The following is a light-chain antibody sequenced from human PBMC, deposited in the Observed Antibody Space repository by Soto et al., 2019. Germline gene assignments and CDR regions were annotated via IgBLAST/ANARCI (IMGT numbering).Light chain of an antibody. CDR2: GAS. V-gene: IGKV3-15*01. Sequence: EIVMTQSPATLSVSPGERATLSCRASQSVSSNLAWYQQKHGQAPRLLIYGASTRATGIPARFSGSGSGTEFTLTISSLQSEDFAVYYCLQYNNWPQTFGQGTKMEIK. CDR1: QSVSSN. CDR3: LQYNNWPQT. J-gene: IGKJ1*01.